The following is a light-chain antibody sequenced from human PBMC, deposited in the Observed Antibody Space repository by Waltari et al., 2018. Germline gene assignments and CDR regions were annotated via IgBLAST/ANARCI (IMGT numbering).Light chain of an antibody. J-gene: IGLJ1*01. CDR3: SSHTSTVPHV. CDR1: SNDVGGYGY. V-gene: IGLV2-14*01. Sequence: QSALTQPASVSGSPGQSVSISCTGTSNDVGGYGYVSWYQQYPGKAPKLMIYEVSYRPSGISTHFSGSKSGNTASLTISGLQAEDEAVYYCSSHTSTVPHVFGTGTKVTVV. CDR2: EVS.